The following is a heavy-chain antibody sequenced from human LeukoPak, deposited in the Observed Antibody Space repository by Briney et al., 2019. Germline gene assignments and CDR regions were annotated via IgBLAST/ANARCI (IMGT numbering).Heavy chain of an antibody. V-gene: IGHV4-59*01. CDR2: IYYSGST. CDR3: ARGLQHALDY. J-gene: IGHJ4*02. CDR1: GGSISSYY. D-gene: IGHD2-2*01. Sequence: KPSETLSLTCTVSGGSISSYYWSWIRQPPGKGLEWIGYIYYSGSTNYNPSLKSRVTISVDTSKNQFSLKLSSVTAADTAVYYCARGLQHALDYWGQGTLVTVSS.